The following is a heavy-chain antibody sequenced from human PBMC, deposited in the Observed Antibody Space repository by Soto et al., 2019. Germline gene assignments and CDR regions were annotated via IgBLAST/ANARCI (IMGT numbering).Heavy chain of an antibody. V-gene: IGHV1-69*13. J-gene: IGHJ5*02. CDR1: GGTFSSYA. CDR3: ARDQSWHDLVWWFDP. CDR2: IIPIFGTA. D-gene: IGHD1-1*01. Sequence: SVKVSCKASGGTFSSYAISWVRQAPGQGLEWMGGIIPIFGTANYAQKFQGRVTITADESTSTAYMELSSLRSEDTAVYYCARDQSWHDLVWWFDPWGQGTLVTVSS.